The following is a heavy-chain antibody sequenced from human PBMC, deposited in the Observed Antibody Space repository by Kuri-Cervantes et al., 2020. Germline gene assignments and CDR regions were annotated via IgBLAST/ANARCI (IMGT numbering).Heavy chain of an antibody. CDR1: GYSISSGYY. CDR2: IYHSGST. Sequence: SQTLSLTCAVSGYSISSGYYWGWIRQPPGKGLEWIGRIYHSGSTYYNPSLKSRVTISVDTSKNQFSLKLSSVTAADTAVYYCARGVSVVAPYAYDIWGRGTLVTVSS. V-gene: IGHV4-38-2*01. CDR3: ARGVSVVAPYAYDI. J-gene: IGHJ3*02. D-gene: IGHD3-22*01.